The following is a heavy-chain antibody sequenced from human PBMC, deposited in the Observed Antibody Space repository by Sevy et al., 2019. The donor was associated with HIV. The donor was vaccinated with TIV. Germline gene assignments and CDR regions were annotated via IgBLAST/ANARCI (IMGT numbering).Heavy chain of an antibody. Sequence: SETLSLTCTVSGGSXXSSXYYWGWIRQPPGKGLEWIGSIYYSGSTYYNPSLKSRVTISVDTSKNQFSLKLSSVTTADTAVYYCAXIVGATGGXYWGQGTLVTVSS. V-gene: IGHV4-39*01. CDR2: IYYSGST. CDR1: GGSXXSSXYY. CDR3: AXIVGATGGXY. D-gene: IGHD1-26*01. J-gene: IGHJ4*02.